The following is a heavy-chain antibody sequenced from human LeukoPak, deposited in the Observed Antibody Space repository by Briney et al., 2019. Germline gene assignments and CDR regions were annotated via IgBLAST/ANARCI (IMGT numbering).Heavy chain of an antibody. D-gene: IGHD2-2*01. CDR1: GFTFRSNT. CDR2: ISGSGSST. J-gene: IGHJ4*02. V-gene: IGHV3-23*01. Sequence: GGSLRLSCAASGFTFRSNTMSWVRQAPGRGLEWVSVISGSGSSTYYADSVKGRFTISRDNAKNSLYLQMNSLRAEDTAVYYCARDGSRVVPAAIVDYWGQGTLVTVSS. CDR3: ARDGSRVVPAAIVDY.